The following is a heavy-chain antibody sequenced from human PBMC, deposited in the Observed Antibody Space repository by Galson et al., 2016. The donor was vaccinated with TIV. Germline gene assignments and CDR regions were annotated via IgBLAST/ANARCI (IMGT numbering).Heavy chain of an antibody. CDR1: GFIVSSNY. D-gene: IGHD2-21*01. J-gene: IGHJ6*02. CDR3: ARDRRHCGNECYLYYYYGMDV. Sequence: SLRLSCAASGFIVSSNYMTWVRQAPGKGLEWVSLIYSGGSTSYADSVKGRFTISGDNSKNTVYLQMNSLRAEDTAVYYCARDRRHCGNECYLYYYYGMDVWGQGTTVTVSS. CDR2: IYSGGST. V-gene: IGHV3-66*02.